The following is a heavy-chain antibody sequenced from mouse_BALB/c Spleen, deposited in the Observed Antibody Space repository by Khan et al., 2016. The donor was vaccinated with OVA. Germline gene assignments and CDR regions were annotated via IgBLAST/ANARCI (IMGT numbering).Heavy chain of an antibody. D-gene: IGHD2-3*01. J-gene: IGHJ2*01. CDR3: ARGDGYYVYFDY. CDR2: IYPGSDNA. CDR1: GYTFTYYV. Sequence: VQLQQSGPELVKPGASVKMSCKASGYTFTYYVITWVKQRTGQGLEWIGEIYPGSDNAYYNERFKGKATLTADKSSNTTHMQLSSLTSADSAVYCCARGDGYYVYFDYWGQGTTLTVSS. V-gene: IGHV1-81*01.